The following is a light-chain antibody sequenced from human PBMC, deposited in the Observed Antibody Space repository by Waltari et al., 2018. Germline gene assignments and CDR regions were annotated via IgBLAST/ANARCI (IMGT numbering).Light chain of an antibody. Sequence: DIVMTQSPLSLPVTPGEPASISCRSTQSLLHNNGDNYLDWYVQRPGQSPQLLIYLTSKQASGVPDRLSGSGSGTDFTLKISRVEAEDVGVYYCMQTLQTPFTFGGGTKVEIK. V-gene: IGKV2-28*01. J-gene: IGKJ4*01. CDR3: MQTLQTPFT. CDR2: LTS. CDR1: QSLLHNNGDNY.